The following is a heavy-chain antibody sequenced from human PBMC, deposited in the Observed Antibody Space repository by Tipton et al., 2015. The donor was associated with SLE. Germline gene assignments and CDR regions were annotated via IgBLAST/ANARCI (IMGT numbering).Heavy chain of an antibody. Sequence: TLSLTCTVSGGSISSSAYYWGWIRQPPGKGLEWIGNIYYSGSTYYNPSLRSRVTISEDTSKKQFSLKLSSVTAADTAVYYCARGSYGPNWFDPWGQGTLVTVSS. D-gene: IGHD6-6*01. CDR2: IYYSGST. CDR3: ARGSYGPNWFDP. CDR1: GGSISSSAYY. V-gene: IGHV4-39*07. J-gene: IGHJ5*02.